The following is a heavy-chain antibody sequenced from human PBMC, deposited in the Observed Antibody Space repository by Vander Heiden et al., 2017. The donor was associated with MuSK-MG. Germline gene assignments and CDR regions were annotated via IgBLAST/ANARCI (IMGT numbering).Heavy chain of an antibody. J-gene: IGHJ4*02. CDR3: AKDGDIVVVVAAPGGFDY. V-gene: IGHV3-23*01. CDR1: GFTFSSYA. Sequence: EVQLLESGGGLVQPGGSLRLSCAASGFTFSSYAMSWVRQAPGKGLEWVSAISGSGGSTYYADSVKGRFTISRDNSKNTLYLQMNSLRAEDTAVYYCAKDGDIVVVVAAPGGFDYWGQGTLVTVSS. CDR2: ISGSGGST. D-gene: IGHD2-15*01.